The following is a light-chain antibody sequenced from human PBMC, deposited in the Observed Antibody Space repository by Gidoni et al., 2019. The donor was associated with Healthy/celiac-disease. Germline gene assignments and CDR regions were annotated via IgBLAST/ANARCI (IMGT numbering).Light chain of an antibody. V-gene: IGLV2-14*03. CDR3: SSYTTSSTQV. CDR2: DVS. CDR1: SSDVGGYNY. Sequence: QSALTQPASVSGSPGQSVTISCTGTSSDVGGYNYVSWYQQHPGKAPKFMIYDVSNRPSGVSDRFSGSKSANTASLTISGLQAEDEADYYCSSYTTSSTQVFGTGTKVTVL. J-gene: IGLJ1*01.